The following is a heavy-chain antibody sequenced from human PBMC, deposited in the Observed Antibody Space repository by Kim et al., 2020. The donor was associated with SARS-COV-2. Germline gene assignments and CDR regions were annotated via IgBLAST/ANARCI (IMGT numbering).Heavy chain of an antibody. V-gene: IGHV3-23*01. CDR1: GFTFSSYS. CDR2: IGTTGVST. Sequence: GGSLRLSCAASGFTFSSYSMSWVRQAPGKGLEWVSVIGTTGVSTYYADSVKGRFIISRDNSKNTLDLQMNSLRAEDTAVYFCARARGTNWLYYYDYWGQG. CDR3: ARARGTNWLYYYDY. J-gene: IGHJ4*02. D-gene: IGHD3-9*01.